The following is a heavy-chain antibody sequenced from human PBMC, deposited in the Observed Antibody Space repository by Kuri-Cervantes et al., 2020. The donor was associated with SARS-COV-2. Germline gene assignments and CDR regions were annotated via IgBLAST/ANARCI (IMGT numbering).Heavy chain of an antibody. CDR1: GYSFTSYW. Sequence: GGSLRLSCKGSGYSFTSYWIGWVRQMPGKGLEWMGIIYPGDSDTSYSPSFQGQVTISADKSISTAYLQWSSLKASDTAMYYCARQSRGATATVTTDYYYYGMDVWGQGTTVTVSS. CDR2: IYPGDSDT. V-gene: IGHV5-51*01. CDR3: ARQSRGATATVTTDYYYYGMDV. D-gene: IGHD4-17*01. J-gene: IGHJ6*02.